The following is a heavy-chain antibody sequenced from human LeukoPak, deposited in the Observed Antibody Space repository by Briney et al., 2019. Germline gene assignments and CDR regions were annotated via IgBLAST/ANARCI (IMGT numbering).Heavy chain of an antibody. Sequence: GGSLRLSCAASGFTFSSYAMSWVRQAPGKGLEWVSAISGSGGSTYYADSVKGRFTISRDNSKNTLYLQMNSLRAEDTAVYYCAKEFQSRIVVGDYFDYWGQGTLVTVSS. CDR3: AKEFQSRIVVGDYFDY. J-gene: IGHJ4*02. V-gene: IGHV3-23*01. CDR1: GFTFSSYA. CDR2: ISGSGGST. D-gene: IGHD3-22*01.